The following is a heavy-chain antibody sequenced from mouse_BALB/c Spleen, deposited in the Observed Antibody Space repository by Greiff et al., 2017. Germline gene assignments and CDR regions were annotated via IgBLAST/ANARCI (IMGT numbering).Heavy chain of an antibody. CDR3: AREGYYYEVAY. Sequence: VQRVESGPGLVAPSQSLSITCTVSGFSLTSYGVHWVRQPPGKGLEWLGVIWAGGSTNYNSALMSRLSISKDNSKSQVFLKMNSLQTDDTAMYYCAREGYYYEVAYWGQGTLVTVSA. J-gene: IGHJ3*01. V-gene: IGHV2-9*02. CDR2: IWAGGST. D-gene: IGHD1-1*01. CDR1: GFSLTSYG.